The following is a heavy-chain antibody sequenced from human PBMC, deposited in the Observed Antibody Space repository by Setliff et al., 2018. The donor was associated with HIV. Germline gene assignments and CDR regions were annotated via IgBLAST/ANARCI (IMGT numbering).Heavy chain of an antibody. CDR2: IYYSGST. CDR1: GGSIRGHY. V-gene: IGHV4-59*11. J-gene: IGHJ4*02. CDR3: ARGVGGDEVVPDYFDY. Sequence: PSETLSLTCTVSGGSIRGHYWSWIRQPPGKGLEWIGTIYYSGSTYYNPSLQSRVTISVDTSKNQFSLMLGSMTAADTAVYYCARGVGGDEVVPDYFDYWGQGTLVTVSS. D-gene: IGHD3-16*01.